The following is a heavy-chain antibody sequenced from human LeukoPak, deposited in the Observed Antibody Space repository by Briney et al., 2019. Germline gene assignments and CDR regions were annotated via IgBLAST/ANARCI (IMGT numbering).Heavy chain of an antibody. CDR2: IYYRGST. D-gene: IGHD6-13*01. CDR3: ARGTSSSWVDY. CDR1: GGSISSTIYY. J-gene: IGHJ4*02. Sequence: SETLSLTCTVSGGSISSTIYYWAWIRKPPGKGLEWIGSIYYRGSTYYNPSLKSRVAISVDTSKNQFSLKLSSVTAADTAVYYCARGTSSSWVDYWGQGTLVTVSS. V-gene: IGHV4-39*07.